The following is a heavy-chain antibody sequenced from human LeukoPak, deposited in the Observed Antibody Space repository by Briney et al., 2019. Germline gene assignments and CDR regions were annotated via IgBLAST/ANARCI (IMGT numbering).Heavy chain of an antibody. CDR3: ARHAARVFSGPYYFDY. J-gene: IGHJ4*02. D-gene: IGHD6-13*01. CDR1: GGSISSYS. V-gene: IGHV4-59*08. CDR2: IYYSGST. Sequence: PSETLSLTCTVSGGSISSYSWSWIRQPPGKGLEWIGYIYYSGSTNYNPSLKSRVTISVDTSKNQFSLKLSSVTAADTAVYYCARHAARVFSGPYYFDYWGQGTLVTVSS.